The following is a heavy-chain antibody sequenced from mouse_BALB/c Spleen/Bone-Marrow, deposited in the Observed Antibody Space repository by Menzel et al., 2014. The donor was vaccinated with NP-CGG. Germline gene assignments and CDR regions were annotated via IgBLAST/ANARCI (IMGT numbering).Heavy chain of an antibody. V-gene: IGHV1-69*02. CDR1: GYTFTSYW. CDR3: ARSDGYYPYYYAMDY. D-gene: IGHD2-3*01. CDR2: IYPSDSYT. J-gene: IGHJ4*01. Sequence: VQVVESGAELVRPGASVKLSCKASGYTFTSYWISWVKQRPGQGLEWIGNIYPSDSYTNYNQKFKDKATLTVDKSSSTAYMQLSSLTSEDSAVYYCARSDGYYPYYYAMDYWGQGTSVTVSS.